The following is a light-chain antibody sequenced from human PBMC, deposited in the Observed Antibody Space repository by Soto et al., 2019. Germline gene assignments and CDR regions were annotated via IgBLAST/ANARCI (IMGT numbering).Light chain of an antibody. J-gene: IGKJ3*01. Sequence: EIVLTQSPGTLSLSPGDRATLSCRASQSVSSSYLAWYQQKPGQAPRLLIYGASSRATGIPDRFSGSGSGTDFTLTISRLEPEDFAVYYCQQYGCSPFTFGPGTKVHIK. V-gene: IGKV3-20*01. CDR1: QSVSSSY. CDR3: QQYGCSPFT. CDR2: GAS.